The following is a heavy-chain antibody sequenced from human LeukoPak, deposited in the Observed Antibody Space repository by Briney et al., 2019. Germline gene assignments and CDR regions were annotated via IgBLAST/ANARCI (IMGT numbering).Heavy chain of an antibody. CDR3: AKERQLTIFGVVIMAGGDY. CDR1: GFTFSSYG. V-gene: IGHV3-23*01. J-gene: IGHJ4*02. D-gene: IGHD3-3*01. CDR2: ISGSGGRT. Sequence: SGGSLRLSCAASGFTFSSYGMSWVRQAPGKGLEWVSGISGSGGRTYFADSVKGRFTISRDNSKNTLYLQMNSLRAEDTAVYYCAKERQLTIFGVVIMAGGDYWGQGTLVTVSS.